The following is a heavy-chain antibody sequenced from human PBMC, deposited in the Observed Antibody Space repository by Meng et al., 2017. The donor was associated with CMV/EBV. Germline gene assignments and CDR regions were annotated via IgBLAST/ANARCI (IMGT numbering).Heavy chain of an antibody. CDR2: ISAYNGNT. D-gene: IGHD3-3*01. Sequence: YTFPSYGISWVRQAPGQGLEWMGWISAYNGNTNYAQKLQGRVTMTTDTSTSTAYMELRSLRSDDTAVYYCARTGITIFGVLTGMDVWGQGTTVTVSS. CDR3: ARTGITIFGVLTGMDV. J-gene: IGHJ6*02. CDR1: YTFPSYG. V-gene: IGHV1-18*01.